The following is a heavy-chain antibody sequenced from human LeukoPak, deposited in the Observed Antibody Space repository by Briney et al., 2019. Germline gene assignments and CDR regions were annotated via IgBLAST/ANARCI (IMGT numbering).Heavy chain of an antibody. CDR3: ARHYGGLDDY. CDR2: IIPIVGST. D-gene: IGHD4-23*01. J-gene: IGHJ4*02. Sequence: ASVRVSCKTSGDTFSSYGISWVRQAPGQGLEWMGRIIPIVGSTNYAEKLQGRVTITADKSTSTVYMELSSLRSEDTAVYYCARHYGGLDDYWGQGTLIIVSS. CDR1: GDTFSSYG. V-gene: IGHV1-69*04.